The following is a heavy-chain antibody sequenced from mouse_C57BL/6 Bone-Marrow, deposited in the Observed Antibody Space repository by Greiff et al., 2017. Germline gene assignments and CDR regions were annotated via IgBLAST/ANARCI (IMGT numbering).Heavy chain of an antibody. D-gene: IGHD2-1*01. CDR1: GYTFTTYP. V-gene: IGHV1-47*01. CDR3: ARGGNYGGYYFDY. Sequence: VQLQQPGAELVKPGASVKLSCKASGYTFTTYPIEWMKQNHGKSLEWIGNFHPYNDDTKYNEKFKGKATLTVEKSSSTVYLELSRLTSDDSAVYYGARGGNYGGYYFDYWGQGTTLTVSS. J-gene: IGHJ2*01. CDR2: FHPYNDDT.